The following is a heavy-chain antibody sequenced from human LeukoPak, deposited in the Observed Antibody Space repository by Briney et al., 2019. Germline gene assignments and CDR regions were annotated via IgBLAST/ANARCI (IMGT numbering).Heavy chain of an antibody. J-gene: IGHJ6*03. CDR1: GYTFTGYY. D-gene: IGHD6-13*01. CDR3: ARGEQQLVLYYYYMDV. CDR2: INPNSGGT. Sequence: ASVKVSCKASGYTFTGYYMHWVRQAPGQGLGWVGWINPNSGGTNYAQKFQGRVTMTRDTSISTAYMELSRLRSDDTAVYYCARGEQQLVLYYYYMDVWGKGTTVTVSS. V-gene: IGHV1-2*02.